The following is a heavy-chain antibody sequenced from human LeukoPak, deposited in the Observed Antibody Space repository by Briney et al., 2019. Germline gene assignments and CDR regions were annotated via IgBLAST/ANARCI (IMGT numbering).Heavy chain of an antibody. D-gene: IGHD6-13*01. Sequence: SQTLSLTCAISGDSVCRNSAAWIWIRQSPSRGLEWLGRTYYRSKWYNDYAVSVKSRITINPDTSKNQFSLQLNSVTPEDTAVYYCARDPQAAGYFDYWGQGTLVTVSS. V-gene: IGHV6-1*01. J-gene: IGHJ4*02. CDR3: ARDPQAAGYFDY. CDR1: GDSVCRNSAA. CDR2: TYYRSKWYN.